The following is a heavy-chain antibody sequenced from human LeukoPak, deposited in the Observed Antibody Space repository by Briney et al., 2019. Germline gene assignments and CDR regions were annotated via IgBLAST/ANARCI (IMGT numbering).Heavy chain of an antibody. V-gene: IGHV3-53*01. Sequence: PGGSLRLSCAASGFTVSANYMTWVRQAPGKGLEWVSVIYSGGRTDYADSVKGRFTISRDNSKNTLYLQMNSLRAEDTAVCYCARGTYDSSGYYFTRYFDYWGQGTLVTVSS. CDR3: ARGTYDSSGYYFTRYFDY. CDR1: GFTVSANY. J-gene: IGHJ4*02. D-gene: IGHD3-22*01. CDR2: IYSGGRT.